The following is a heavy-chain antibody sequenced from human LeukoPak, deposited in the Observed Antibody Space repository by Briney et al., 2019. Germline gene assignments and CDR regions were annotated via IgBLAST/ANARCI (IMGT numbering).Heavy chain of an antibody. CDR2: IYYSGST. V-gene: IGHV4-59*01. CDR1: GGSISSYY. CDR3: ARDRYYDSSGYYYYGMDV. J-gene: IGHJ6*02. Sequence: SETLSLTCTVSGGSISSYYWSWIRQPPGKGLEWMGYIYYSGSTNYNPSLKSRVTISVDTSKNQFSLKLSSVTAADTAVYYCARDRYYDSSGYYYYGMDVWGQGTTVTVSS. D-gene: IGHD3-22*01.